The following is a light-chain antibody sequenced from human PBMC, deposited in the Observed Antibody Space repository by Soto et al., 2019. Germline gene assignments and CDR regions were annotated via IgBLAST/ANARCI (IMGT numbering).Light chain of an antibody. CDR2: AAS. CDR3: LQTYTTLTWT. Sequence: DIQMTQSPSSLSASVGDRVTITCRASQSISSYLNWYQQKPGKAPKLLIYAASSLQSGVPSRFSGSGSGTDFTLTISSLQPEDFATYYCLQTYTTLTWTFGQGTKVEI. J-gene: IGKJ1*01. V-gene: IGKV1-39*01. CDR1: QSISSY.